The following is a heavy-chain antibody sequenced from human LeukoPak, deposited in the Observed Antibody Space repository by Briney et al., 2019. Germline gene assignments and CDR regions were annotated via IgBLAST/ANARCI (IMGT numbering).Heavy chain of an antibody. J-gene: IGHJ5*02. V-gene: IGHV1-8*03. CDR2: MNPNSGNT. CDR1: GYTFTSYD. D-gene: IGHD2-2*01. CDR3: ARGQYCSSTSCYRNWFDP. Sequence: GASVKVSCKASGYTFTSYDINWVRQATGQGLEWMGWMNPNSGNTGYAQKFQGRVTITRNTSISTAYMELSSLRSEDTAVYYCARGQYCSSTSCYRNWFDPWGQGTLVTVSS.